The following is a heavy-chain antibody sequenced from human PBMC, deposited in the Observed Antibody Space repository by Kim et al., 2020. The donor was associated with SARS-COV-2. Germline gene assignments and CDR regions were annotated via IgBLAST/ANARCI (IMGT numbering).Heavy chain of an antibody. D-gene: IGHD3-16*01. CDR1: GGSISSYS. V-gene: IGHV4-59*01. CDR2: IYYSWSA. Sequence: SETLSLTCTVSGGSISSYSWSWIRQPPGKGLEWIGYIYYSWSANSNHSLTRRVTISIETSTNQFSLPLRPVTAAATAASYCSSGGDDYFWVSYSPYYYY. J-gene: IGHJ6*01. CDR3: SSGGDDYFWVSYSPYYYY.